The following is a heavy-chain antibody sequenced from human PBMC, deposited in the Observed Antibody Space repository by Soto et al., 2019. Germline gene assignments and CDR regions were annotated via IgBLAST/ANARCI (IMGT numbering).Heavy chain of an antibody. CDR2: IYWDDDK. CDR3: AHRRGYYDSSGYWFDP. D-gene: IGHD3-22*01. CDR1: GFSLSTSGVG. J-gene: IGHJ5*02. V-gene: IGHV2-5*02. Sequence: QITLKESGPTLVKPTQTLTLTCTFSGFSLSTSGVGVGWIRQPPGKALEWLALIYWDDDKRYSPSLKSRLTITKDTSKNPVVLTMTNMDPVDTATYYCAHRRGYYDSSGYWFDPWGQGTLVTVSS.